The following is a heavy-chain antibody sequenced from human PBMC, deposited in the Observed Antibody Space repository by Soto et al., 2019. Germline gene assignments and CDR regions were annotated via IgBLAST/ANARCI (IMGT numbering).Heavy chain of an antibody. J-gene: IGHJ6*02. CDR1: RFNVGDYE. CDR2: ITSGGTVF. CDR3: ARGRYALGV. Sequence: PAGSLRLSCAASRFNVGDYEMNWVRQAPGKGLEWISMITSGGTVFYYADSVRGRFAISRDDTENSLHLQMNSLRVEDTAMYYCARGRYALGVWGQGTTVTVSS. V-gene: IGHV3-48*03. D-gene: IGHD3-9*01.